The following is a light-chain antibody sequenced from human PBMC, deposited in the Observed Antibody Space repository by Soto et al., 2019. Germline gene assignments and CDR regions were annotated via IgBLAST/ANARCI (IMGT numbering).Light chain of an antibody. CDR3: SSYTGTSTSVV. Sequence: QSALTQPASVSGSPGQSITISCTGSSSDVGGYNHVSWYQQHPGKAPKLIIYEVSNRPSGVSIRFSGSKSGNTVSLTISGLQAEDEADYYCSSYTGTSTSVVFGGGTKLTVL. J-gene: IGLJ2*01. V-gene: IGLV2-14*01. CDR1: SSDVGGYNH. CDR2: EVS.